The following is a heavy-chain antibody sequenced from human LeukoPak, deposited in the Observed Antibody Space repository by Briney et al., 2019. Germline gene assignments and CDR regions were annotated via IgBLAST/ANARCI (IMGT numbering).Heavy chain of an antibody. CDR1: GFTFSSYA. CDR3: AKDGGGYDTSGYYYGDY. J-gene: IGHJ4*02. V-gene: IGHV3-23*01. D-gene: IGHD3-22*01. CDR2: INGNGGST. Sequence: GGSLRLSCAASGFTFSSYAMSWVRQAPGKGLEWVSGINGNGGSTNYADSVKGRFTISRDNAKNTLYLQMNSLRAEDTAVYYCAKDGGGYDTSGYYYGDYWGQGTLVTVSS.